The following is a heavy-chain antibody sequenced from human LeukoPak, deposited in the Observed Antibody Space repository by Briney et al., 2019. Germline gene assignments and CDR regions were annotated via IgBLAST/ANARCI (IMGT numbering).Heavy chain of an antibody. V-gene: IGHV3-23*01. D-gene: IGHD6-19*01. CDR3: ATRPIRYSSGWFDYFDY. Sequence: GVSLRLSCAASGFTFSTYAMTWVPQAPGKGLECVSALSGSGARTYYAESVKGRFTISRDNSKNTLYLQMSSLRAEDTAVYYCATRPIRYSSGWFDYFDYWGQGTLVTASS. J-gene: IGHJ4*02. CDR1: GFTFSTYA. CDR2: LSGSGART.